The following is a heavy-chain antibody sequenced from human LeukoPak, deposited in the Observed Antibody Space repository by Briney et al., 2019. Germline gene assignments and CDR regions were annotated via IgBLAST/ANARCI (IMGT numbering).Heavy chain of an antibody. CDR2: MNPNSGNT. CDR3: ARAGPQYCTNGVCYSDY. J-gene: IGHJ4*02. Sequence: GASVKVPCKASGYTFTSYDINWVRQATGQGLEWMGWMNPNSGNTGYAQKFQGRVTITRNTSISTAYMELSSLRSEDTAVYYCARAGPQYCTNGVCYSDYWGQGTLVTVSS. V-gene: IGHV1-8*03. D-gene: IGHD2-8*01. CDR1: GYTFTSYD.